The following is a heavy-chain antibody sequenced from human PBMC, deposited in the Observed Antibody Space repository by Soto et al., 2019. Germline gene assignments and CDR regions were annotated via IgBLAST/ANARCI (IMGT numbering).Heavy chain of an antibody. CDR3: ASWYSSSSGGVWGYYYGMDV. V-gene: IGHV3-53*01. CDR1: GFTVSSNY. J-gene: IGHJ6*02. Sequence: GGSLRLSCAASGFTVSSNYMSWVRQAPGKGLEWVSVIYSGGSTYYADSVKGRFTISRDNSKNTLYLQMNSLRAEDTAVYYCASWYSSSSGGVWGYYYGMDVWGQGTMGTV. D-gene: IGHD6-6*01. CDR2: IYSGGST.